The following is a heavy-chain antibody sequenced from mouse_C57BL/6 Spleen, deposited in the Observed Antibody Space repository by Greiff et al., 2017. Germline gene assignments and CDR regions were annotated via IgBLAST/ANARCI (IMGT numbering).Heavy chain of an antibody. CDR3: ESGRARWGYFDV. J-gene: IGHJ1*03. CDR1: GFTFSDYY. V-gene: IGHV5-12*01. Sequence: EVMLVESGGGLVQPGGSLKLSCAASGFTFSDYYMYWVRQTPEKRLEWVAYISNGGGSTYYPETVKGRFTISRDNAKNTLYLQMSRLKSEDTAMYYCESGRARWGYFDVWGTGTTVTVSS. D-gene: IGHD1-1*01. CDR2: ISNGGGST.